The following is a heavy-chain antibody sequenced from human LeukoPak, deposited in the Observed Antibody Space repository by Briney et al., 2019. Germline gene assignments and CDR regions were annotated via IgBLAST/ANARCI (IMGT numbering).Heavy chain of an antibody. CDR2: MNPNSGNT. D-gene: IGHD2-21*01. V-gene: IGHV1-8*01. Sequence: VASVKVSCTASGYTFTSYDINWVRQATGQGLEWMGWMNPNSGNTGYAQKFQGRVTMTRSTSISTAYMELSSLRFEDTAVYYCTRSVRNGHIDYWGQGTLVTVSS. CDR1: GYTFTSYD. CDR3: TRSVRNGHIDY. J-gene: IGHJ4*02.